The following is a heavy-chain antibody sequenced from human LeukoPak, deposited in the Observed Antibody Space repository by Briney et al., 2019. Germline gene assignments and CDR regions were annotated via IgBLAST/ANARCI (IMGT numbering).Heavy chain of an antibody. V-gene: IGHV1-18*01. J-gene: IGHJ4*02. CDR1: GYTFSNFG. CDR2: ISGNNDNP. CDR3: ARDGTSTDDY. D-gene: IGHD2-2*01. Sequence: ASVKVSCKASGYTFSNFGISWVRQAPGQGLEWMGWISGNNDNPNYGQKFQGRFTVTTDSSTNTAYMDLRNLRSDDTAVYYCARDGTSTDDYWGQGTLVTVSS.